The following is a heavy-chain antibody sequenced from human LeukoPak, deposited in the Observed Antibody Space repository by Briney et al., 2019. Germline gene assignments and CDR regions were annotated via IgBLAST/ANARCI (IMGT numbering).Heavy chain of an antibody. CDR2: IYPGDSDT. CDR3: ARHREIAAAISAPTAEFDP. J-gene: IGHJ5*02. CDR1: GYSFTSYW. V-gene: IGHV5-51*01. D-gene: IGHD6-13*01. Sequence: GESLKISFQGSGYSFTSYWIGWVRQVPGKGLEWMGIIYPGDSDTRYSPSFQGQVTISADKSISTAYLQWSSLKASDTAMYYCARHREIAAAISAPTAEFDPWGQGTLVTVSS.